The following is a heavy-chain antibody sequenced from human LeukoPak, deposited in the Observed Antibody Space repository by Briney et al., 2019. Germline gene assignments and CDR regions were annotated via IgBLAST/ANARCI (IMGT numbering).Heavy chain of an antibody. CDR2: INPNSGGT. J-gene: IGHJ4*02. CDR3: AREGPIVGATHLVDY. D-gene: IGHD1-26*01. CDR1: GYTFTDYY. Sequence: ASVKVSCKASGYTFTDYYVHWVRQAPGQGLEWMGWINPNSGGTNYAQKFQGRVTMTRDTSISTAYMELSRLRSDDTAVYYCAREGPIVGATHLVDYWGREPWSPSPQ. V-gene: IGHV1-2*02.